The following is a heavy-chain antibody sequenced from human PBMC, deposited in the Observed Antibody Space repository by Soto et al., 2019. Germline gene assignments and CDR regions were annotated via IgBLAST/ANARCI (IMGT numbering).Heavy chain of an antibody. Sequence: GGSLRLSCTASGFDFSGSEMNWFRQAPGKGLEWVAYITGSGGVMFHADSVKGRFSISRDNAKNSLFLEMSDLTADDTGVYYCAKVAPFILGSPFWGQGTLVTVSS. J-gene: IGHJ4*02. CDR1: GFDFSGSE. D-gene: IGHD2-21*01. CDR3: AKVAPFILGSPF. V-gene: IGHV3-48*03. CDR2: ITGSGGVM.